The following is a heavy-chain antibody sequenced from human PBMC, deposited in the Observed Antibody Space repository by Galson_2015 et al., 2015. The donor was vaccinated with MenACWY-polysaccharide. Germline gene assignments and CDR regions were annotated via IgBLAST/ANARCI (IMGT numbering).Heavy chain of an antibody. D-gene: IGHD1-26*01. V-gene: IGHV4-38-2*01. J-gene: IGHJ4*02. CDR2: IFHSGTT. Sequence: LTCAVSDYSIRSGYFWGWIRQPPGKGLEWLASIFHSGTTYYNPSLKSRVTISVDTSKNHFSLKLSSVTAADTAVYYCARVEKYSGSFYILYWGQGTLVTVSS. CDR3: ARVEKYSGSFYILY. CDR1: DYSIRSGYF.